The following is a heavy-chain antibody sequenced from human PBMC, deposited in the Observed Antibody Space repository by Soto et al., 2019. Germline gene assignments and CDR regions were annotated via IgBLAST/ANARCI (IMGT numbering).Heavy chain of an antibody. CDR1: GFTFSSYA. CDR3: ANDIGRVVAYFDY. V-gene: IGHV3-23*01. Sequence: EVQLLESGGGLVQPGGSLRLSCAASGFTFSSYAMSWVRQAPGKGLEWVSAISGSGGSTYYADSVKGRFTISRDNSKNTLYLQMNSLRAEDTAVYYCANDIGRVVAYFDYWGQGTLVTVSS. D-gene: IGHD2-15*01. CDR2: ISGSGGST. J-gene: IGHJ4*02.